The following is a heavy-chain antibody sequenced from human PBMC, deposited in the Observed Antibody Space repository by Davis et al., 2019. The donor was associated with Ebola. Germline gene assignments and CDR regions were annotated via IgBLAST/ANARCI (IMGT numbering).Heavy chain of an antibody. CDR3: VTENWYRFES. CDR1: GFTFSSSW. Sequence: GESLKISCAASGFTFSSSWMAWVRQAPGKGLEWVAIIKQDGSETNYVDSVKGRFTISRDNAKKSLYLQMNSLRTEDTAMYYCVTENWYRFESWGQGTLVTVSS. CDR2: IKQDGSET. J-gene: IGHJ4*02. D-gene: IGHD1/OR15-1a*01. V-gene: IGHV3-7*03.